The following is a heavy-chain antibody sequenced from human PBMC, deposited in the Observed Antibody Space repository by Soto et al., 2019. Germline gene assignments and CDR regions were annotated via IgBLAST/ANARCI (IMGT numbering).Heavy chain of an antibody. J-gene: IGHJ4*02. Sequence: QVQLVESGGGLVLPGTSLRLSCAASGFAFTSHAMHWVRQAPGKGLEWVAVISFDGNVQYYAASVKGRFTISRDTSKNTLFLQMDSLRVADTAVYYFVKDLRPRWAWPRAYFDLWGLGTRVTVSS. CDR2: ISFDGNVQ. D-gene: IGHD3-16*01. CDR3: VKDLRPRWAWPRAYFDL. V-gene: IGHV3-30*18. CDR1: GFAFTSHA.